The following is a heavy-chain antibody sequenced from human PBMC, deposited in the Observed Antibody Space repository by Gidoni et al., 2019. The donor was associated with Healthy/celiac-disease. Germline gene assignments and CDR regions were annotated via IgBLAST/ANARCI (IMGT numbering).Heavy chain of an antibody. D-gene: IGHD4-17*01. CDR1: GFTFSSYA. V-gene: IGHV3-23*01. CDR3: ASLMTTVTTVDY. CDR2: ISGSGGST. Sequence: EVQLLESGGGLVQPGGSLRLSCAASGFTFSSYAMSWVRQAPGKGLEWVSVISGSGGSTYYADSVKGRFTISRDNSKNTLYLQMNSLRAEDTAVYYCASLMTTVTTVDYWGQGTLVTVSS. J-gene: IGHJ4*02.